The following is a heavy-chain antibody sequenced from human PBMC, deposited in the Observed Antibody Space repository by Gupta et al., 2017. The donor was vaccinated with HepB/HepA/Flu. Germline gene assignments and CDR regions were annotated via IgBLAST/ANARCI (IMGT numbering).Heavy chain of an antibody. D-gene: IGHD6-6*01. CDR1: GFTFSSYG. CDR2: IWYDGSNK. V-gene: IGHV3-33*01. CDR3: ARDGPYSSSETDFDY. J-gene: IGHJ4*02. Sequence: QVQLVESGGGVVQPGRSLRLSCAASGFTFSSYGMHWVRQAPGKGLEWVAVIWYDGSNKYYADSVKGRFTISRDNSKNTLYLQMNSLRAEDTAVYYCARDGPYSSSETDFDYWGQGTLVTVSS.